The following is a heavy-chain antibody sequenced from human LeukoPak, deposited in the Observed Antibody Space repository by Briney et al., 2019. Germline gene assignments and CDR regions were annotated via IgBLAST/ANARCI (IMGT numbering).Heavy chain of an antibody. D-gene: IGHD2-2*01. CDR2: ISSSGSTI. J-gene: IGHJ4*02. Sequence: GGSLRLSCAASGFTSSDYYMSWIRQAPGKGLEWVSYISSSGSTIYYADSVKGRFTISRDNAKNSLYLQMNSLRAEDTAVYYCATWGYCSSTSCYSGPFDYWGQGTLVTVSS. CDR3: ATWGYCSSTSCYSGPFDY. V-gene: IGHV3-11*04. CDR1: GFTSSDYY.